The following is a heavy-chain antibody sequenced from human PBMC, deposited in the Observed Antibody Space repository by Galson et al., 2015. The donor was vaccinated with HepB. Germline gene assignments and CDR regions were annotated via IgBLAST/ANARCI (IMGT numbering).Heavy chain of an antibody. Sequence: SVKVSCKASGGTFSSYAISWVRQAPGQGLEWMGGIIPIFGTANYAQKFQGRVTITADKSTSTAYMELSSLRSEDTAVYYCARVPPLIAAAAEGTNDYWGQGTLVTVSS. D-gene: IGHD6-13*01. CDR3: ARVPPLIAAAAEGTNDY. CDR1: GGTFSSYA. J-gene: IGHJ4*02. V-gene: IGHV1-69*06. CDR2: IIPIFGTA.